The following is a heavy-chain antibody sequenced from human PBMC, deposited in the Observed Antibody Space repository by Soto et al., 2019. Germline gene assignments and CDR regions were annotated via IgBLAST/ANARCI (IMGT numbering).Heavy chain of an antibody. V-gene: IGHV3-21*01. Sequence: GGALRLSCAASGFTFSSYSMNSVRHAPGKGVEWYSSISIMISNIHNADSVKGRFTISRDNAKNSLYLQRNRLRDDDTAVYYCARDLATTVISYYYYGMDVWGQGTTVTVSS. J-gene: IGHJ6*02. CDR1: GFTFSSYS. D-gene: IGHD4-17*01. CDR3: ARDLATTVISYYYYGMDV. CDR2: ISIMISNI.